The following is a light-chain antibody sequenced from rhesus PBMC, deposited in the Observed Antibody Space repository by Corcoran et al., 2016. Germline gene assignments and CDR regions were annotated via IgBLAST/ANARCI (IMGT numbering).Light chain of an antibody. J-gene: IGKJ2*01. CDR1: QNIYSN. Sequence: DIQMTQSPSALSASVGDRFTISCRASQNIYSNLAWYQQKPGKAPKLLIYAASSLQTGIPSRFSGSGSGTDFTLTISSLQPEDSAAYYCQHYYDNPYSFGQGTKVEIK. V-gene: IGKV1S12*01. CDR3: QHYYDNPYS. CDR2: AAS.